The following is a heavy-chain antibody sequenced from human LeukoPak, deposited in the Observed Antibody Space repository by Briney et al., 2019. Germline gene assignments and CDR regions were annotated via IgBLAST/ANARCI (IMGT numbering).Heavy chain of an antibody. CDR3: AKDRGRWLHPDNDS. Sequence: PGGSLRLSLAASGFPLSSFPKSWVRHFPGKGLEGVSAITTDGDTYYEDSVKGRFTISRDNSKNTLYLQMNSLRAEDTAVYYCAKDRGRWLHPDNDSWGRGTLVTVSS. J-gene: IGHJ4*02. V-gene: IGHV3-23*01. D-gene: IGHD1-26*01. CDR2: ITTDGDT. CDR1: GFPLSSFP.